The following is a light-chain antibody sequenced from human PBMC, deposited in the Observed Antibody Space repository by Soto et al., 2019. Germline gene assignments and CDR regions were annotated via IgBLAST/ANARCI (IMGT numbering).Light chain of an antibody. CDR2: KAS. CDR3: QQYNVYPWT. CDR1: QSISSW. V-gene: IGKV1-5*03. J-gene: IGKJ1*01. Sequence: DIQMTQSPSTLSASVGDRVTITCRASQSISSWLAWYQQKAGEAPKLLIYKASSLESGVPSRFGGSGSRTEFTLTISSLQSDDFATYYCQQYNVYPWTFGQGTKVEIK.